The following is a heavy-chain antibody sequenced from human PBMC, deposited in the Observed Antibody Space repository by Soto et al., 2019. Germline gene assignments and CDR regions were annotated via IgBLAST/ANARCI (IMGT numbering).Heavy chain of an antibody. CDR2: ISAYNGNT. D-gene: IGHD4-17*01. CDR1: GSTFTTYT. J-gene: IGHJ4*02. V-gene: IGHV1-18*01. Sequence: GASLKVSCKASGSTFTTYTMHGVRQAPGQGLEWMGWISAYNGNTNYAQKLQGRVTMTTDTSTSTAYMELRSLRSDDTAVYYCAREGTTVPSEYWGQGTLVTVSS. CDR3: AREGTTVPSEY.